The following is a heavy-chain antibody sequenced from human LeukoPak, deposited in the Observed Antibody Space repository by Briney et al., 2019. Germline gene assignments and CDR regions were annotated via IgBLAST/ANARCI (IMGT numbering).Heavy chain of an antibody. V-gene: IGHV4-4*07. D-gene: IGHD2/OR15-2a*01. CDR2: IYARGNT. CDR1: GGSISNYY. Sequence: SETLSLTCTVSGGSISNYYWSWIRQPAGKGLEWIGLIYARGNTNYNPSLKSRVTMSIDTSKNQFSLKLTSVTAADTAVYYCARHGKSGYTTSWSSFDYWGQGTLVTVSS. J-gene: IGHJ4*02. CDR3: ARHGKSGYTTSWSSFDY.